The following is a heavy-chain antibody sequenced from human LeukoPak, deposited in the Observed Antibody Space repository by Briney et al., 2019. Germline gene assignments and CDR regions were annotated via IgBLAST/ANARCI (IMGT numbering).Heavy chain of an antibody. CDR2: IYPGDSDT. D-gene: IGHD1-26*01. Sequence: AGESREFSCKGSGYSFTSYWIGWVRQMPGKGLEWMGIIYPGDSDTRYSPSFQGQVTISADKSINTAYLQWSSLKASDTAMYYCARALGGSYYDGVDIWRQGTMVTVSS. CDR3: ARALGGSYYDGVDI. J-gene: IGHJ3*02. CDR1: GYSFTSYW. V-gene: IGHV5-51*01.